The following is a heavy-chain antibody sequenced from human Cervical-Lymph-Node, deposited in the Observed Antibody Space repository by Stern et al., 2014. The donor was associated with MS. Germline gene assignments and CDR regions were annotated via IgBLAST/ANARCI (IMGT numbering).Heavy chain of an antibody. Sequence: VHLEESGPELKKPASSVKASCTASGDTFCPGTNSGGRQAPCQGPDRLGRIIPTLGLAKYAPKFHGRVTISADESTTTAYMELDSLTSEDTAVYYCARMSSIAAGWFDPWGQGTLVTVSS. CDR1: GDTFCPGT. V-gene: IGHV1-69*09. CDR3: ARMSSIAAGWFDP. J-gene: IGHJ5*02. D-gene: IGHD6-13*01. CDR2: IIPTLGLA.